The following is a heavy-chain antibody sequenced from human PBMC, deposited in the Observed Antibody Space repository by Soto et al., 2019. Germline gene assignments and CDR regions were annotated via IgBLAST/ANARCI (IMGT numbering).Heavy chain of an antibody. CDR2: IRSKAYGGTT. CDR1: GFTFGNYA. Sequence: GGSLRLSCTASGFTFGNYALTWVRQAPGKGPEWVGFIRSKAYGGTTEYAASVRGRFSISRDDSKSVAYLQMNSLKAEDTAVYYCTRVAAYTSWYETFPRWFAYWGQGT. J-gene: IGHJ4*02. D-gene: IGHD6-13*01. CDR3: TRVAAYTSWYETFPRWFAY. V-gene: IGHV3-49*04.